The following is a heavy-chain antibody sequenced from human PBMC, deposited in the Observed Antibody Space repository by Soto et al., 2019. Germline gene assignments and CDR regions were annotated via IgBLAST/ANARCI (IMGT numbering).Heavy chain of an antibody. V-gene: IGHV4-34*01. D-gene: IGHD6-19*01. CDR1: GGSFSGYY. CDR2: INHSGRP. CDR3: ARGTRYSSGWYGSGTYNWFDP. Sequence: SETLSLTCAVYGGSFSGYYWSWIHQTPGKGLEWIGEINHSGRPNYNPSLKSGVTISVDTSKNQFSLKLSSVTAADTAVYYCARGTRYSSGWYGSGTYNWFDPWGQGTLVTVSS. J-gene: IGHJ5*02.